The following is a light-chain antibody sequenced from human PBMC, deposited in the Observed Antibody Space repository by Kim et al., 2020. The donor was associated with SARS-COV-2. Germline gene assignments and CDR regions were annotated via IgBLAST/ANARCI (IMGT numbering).Light chain of an antibody. V-gene: IGLV3-19*01. CDR1: SLRSYY. CDR3: NSRDNNDYVL. Sequence: VALGQTVRITCQGDSLRSYYTTWYQQEPGQAPIVVVYGKNNRPPGIPDRFSGSSSGNTASLTITGTQAGDEADYYCNSRDNNDYVLFGGGTQLTVL. CDR2: GKN. J-gene: IGLJ2*01.